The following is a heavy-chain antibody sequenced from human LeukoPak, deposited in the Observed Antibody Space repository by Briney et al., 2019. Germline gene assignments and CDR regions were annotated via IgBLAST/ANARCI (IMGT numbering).Heavy chain of an antibody. J-gene: IGHJ4*02. V-gene: IGHV3-23*01. CDR1: GFTFSSYS. CDR3: AKGGSRAYRSFDY. CDR2: LSGSGDNT. Sequence: PGGSLRLSCAASGFTFSSYSMSWVRQAPGKGLDWVSGLSGSGDNTYYADSVKGRFTISRDNSKNTLYLQMNSLRAEDTAVYYCAKGGSRAYRSFDYWGQGTLVTVSS. D-gene: IGHD6-13*01.